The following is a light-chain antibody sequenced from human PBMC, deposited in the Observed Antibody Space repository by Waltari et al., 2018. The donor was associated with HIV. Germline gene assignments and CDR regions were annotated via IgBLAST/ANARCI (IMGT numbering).Light chain of an antibody. Sequence: EIVMTQSPATLSVSPGDRATLSCRTSQSVSSNLAWYQQKPGQAPRLLIYGATTRATGSPARFSGSGSGTEFTLTISSLQSEDFAVYDCQQYNNWPPEYTFGQGTKLEIK. V-gene: IGKV3-15*01. J-gene: IGKJ2*01. CDR2: GAT. CDR1: QSVSSN. CDR3: QQYNNWPPEYT.